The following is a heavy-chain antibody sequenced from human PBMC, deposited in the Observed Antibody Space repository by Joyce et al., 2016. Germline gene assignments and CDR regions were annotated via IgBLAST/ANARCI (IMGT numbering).Heavy chain of an antibody. D-gene: IGHD1-7*01. CDR2: IHYSGST. V-gene: IGHV4-28*01. Sequence: QVQLQESGPGLVKPSDTLSLTCSVSGYSISSDNWWGWIRQPPGKGLEWIGQIHYSGSTYYNPTRKSRVTMSPDTSKNQFSLKLSSVTAGDTAIYYCARIAGTTPYDAFDIWGQGTLVTVSS. CDR1: GYSISSDNW. CDR3: ARIAGTTPYDAFDI. J-gene: IGHJ3*02.